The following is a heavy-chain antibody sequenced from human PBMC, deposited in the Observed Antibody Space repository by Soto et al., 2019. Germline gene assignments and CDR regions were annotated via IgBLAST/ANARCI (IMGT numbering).Heavy chain of an antibody. J-gene: IGHJ4*02. Sequence: SVKVSCKASGGTFSSYAISWVRQAPGQGLEWMGGIIPIFGTANYAQKFQGRVTITADESTSTAYMELSSLRSEDTAVYYCAREGLAYCGGDCYSDFDYWGQGTLVTVSS. V-gene: IGHV1-69*13. CDR3: AREGLAYCGGDCYSDFDY. D-gene: IGHD2-21*02. CDR2: IIPIFGTA. CDR1: GGTFSSYA.